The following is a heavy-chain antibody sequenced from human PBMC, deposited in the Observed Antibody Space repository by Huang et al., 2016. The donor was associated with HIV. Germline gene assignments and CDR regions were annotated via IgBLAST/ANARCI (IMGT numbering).Heavy chain of an antibody. Sequence: QVQLVESGGGVVQPGGSLRLSCGASGFTFSSYGMHWVRQAPGKGLEWVAFIRYDGSNKYYADSVNGLFTISRDNCKTTLYLQMNSLRAEDTAVYYCAKYRYYGSGRGIDYWGQGTLVTVSS. CDR1: GFTFSSYG. CDR2: IRYDGSNK. V-gene: IGHV3-30*02. D-gene: IGHD3-10*01. J-gene: IGHJ4*02. CDR3: AKYRYYGSGRGIDY.